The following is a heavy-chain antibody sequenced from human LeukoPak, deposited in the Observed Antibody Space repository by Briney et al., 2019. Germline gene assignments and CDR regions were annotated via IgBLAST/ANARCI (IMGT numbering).Heavy chain of an antibody. CDR1: GFTVSDYH. D-gene: IGHD3-22*01. CDR3: ARVRSWDSSGPYYFDS. CDR2: ISSLSTYT. V-gene: IGHV3-11*03. Sequence: GGSLRLSCAASGFTVSDYHMSWIRQAPGKGLEWLSYISSLSTYTNYADSVKGRFTVSRDSAMNSLFLQMNSLRAEVTAVYYCARVRSWDSSGPYYFDSWGQGTLVTVSS. J-gene: IGHJ4*02.